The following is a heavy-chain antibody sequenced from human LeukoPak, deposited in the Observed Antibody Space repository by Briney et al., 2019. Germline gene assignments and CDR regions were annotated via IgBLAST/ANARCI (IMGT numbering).Heavy chain of an antibody. D-gene: IGHD6-6*01. CDR1: GFTFSSYS. CDR2: ISSSSSYI. CDR3: ARNIAARAEGKAFDI. V-gene: IGHV3-21*01. Sequence: GGSLRLSCAASGFTFSSYSMNWVRQAPGKGLEWVSSISSSSSYIYYADSVKGRFTISRDNTKNSLYLQMNSLRAEDTAVYYCARNIAARAEGKAFDIWGQGTMVTVSS. J-gene: IGHJ3*02.